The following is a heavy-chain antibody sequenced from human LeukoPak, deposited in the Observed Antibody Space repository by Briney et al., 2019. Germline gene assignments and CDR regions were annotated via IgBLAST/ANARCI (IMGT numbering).Heavy chain of an antibody. D-gene: IGHD7-27*01. CDR1: GYTFTSYY. CDR2: MNPNSGAT. J-gene: IGHJ4*02. Sequence: ASVKVSCKASGYTFTSYYMHWVRQATGQGPEWMGWMNPNSGATGYAQKFQGRVTMTRSTSLNTAYMELSSLRSEDTAEYYCARAPRNWGFDYWGQGTLVTVSS. CDR3: ARAPRNWGFDY. V-gene: IGHV1-8*02.